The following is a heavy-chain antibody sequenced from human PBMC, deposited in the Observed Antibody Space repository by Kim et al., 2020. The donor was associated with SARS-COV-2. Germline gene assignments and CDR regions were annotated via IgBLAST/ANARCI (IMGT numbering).Heavy chain of an antibody. V-gene: IGHV3-23*01. Sequence: GGSLRLSCAGSGFTFSNYSIYWVRQAPGKGLEWVSSFSASGGGTYYADSVKGRFTISRDTSKNTVFLQMNSLRADDTARYYCANATNSFARGGFDIWGQGTTGTVSP. CDR3: ANATNSFARGGFDI. J-gene: IGHJ3*02. CDR1: GFTFSNYS. CDR2: FSASGGGT. D-gene: IGHD2-15*01.